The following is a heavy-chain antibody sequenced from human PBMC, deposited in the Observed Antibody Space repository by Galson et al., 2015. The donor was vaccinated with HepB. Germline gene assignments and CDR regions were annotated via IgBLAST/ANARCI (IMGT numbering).Heavy chain of an antibody. J-gene: IGHJ3*01. CDR3: ARKLTTIISPQPFDF. Sequence: SVKVSCKASGGTFHNYAIAWVRQAPGQGLEWLGGIIPILGTTDYAQKFQGRLTITADDSATTVYMELSTLRSEDTALYYCARKLTTIISPQPFDFWGLGTMVTVSS. CDR2: IIPILGTT. V-gene: IGHV1-69*13. CDR1: GGTFHNYA. D-gene: IGHD2-21*02.